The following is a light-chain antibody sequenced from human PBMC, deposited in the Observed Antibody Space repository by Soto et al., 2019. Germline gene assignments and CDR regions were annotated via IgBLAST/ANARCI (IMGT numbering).Light chain of an antibody. CDR1: TSDFNYYNS. Sequence: QSVLTQPASVSGSPGQSITISCTGTTSDFNYYNSVSWYQHHPGQAPKPMIYNVSNRPSGVSYRFSGSKSGNTASLTISGLQAEDEADYYCNSYTSSTTYFFGTGTKVTVL. V-gene: IGLV2-14*03. CDR2: NVS. CDR3: NSYTSSTTYF. J-gene: IGLJ1*01.